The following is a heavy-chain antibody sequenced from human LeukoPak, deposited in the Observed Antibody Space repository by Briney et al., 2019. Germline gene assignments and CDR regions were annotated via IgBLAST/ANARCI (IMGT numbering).Heavy chain of an antibody. CDR1: GGSFSGYY. D-gene: IGHD6-19*01. J-gene: IGHJ4*02. V-gene: IGHV4-34*01. Sequence: SETLSLTCAVYGGSFSGYYWSWIRQPPGKGLEWIGEINHSGSTNYNPSLKSRVTISVDTSKNQFSLKLSPVTAADTAVYYCARGLSSGWYSYFDYWGQGTLVTVSS. CDR3: ARGLSSGWYSYFDY. CDR2: INHSGST.